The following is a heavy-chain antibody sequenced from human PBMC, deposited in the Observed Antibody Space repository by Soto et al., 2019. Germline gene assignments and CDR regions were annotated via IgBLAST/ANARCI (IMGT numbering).Heavy chain of an antibody. CDR2: ISGSGGST. D-gene: IGHD2-2*02. Sequence: GSLRLSCAASGFTFSSYAMSWVRQAPGKGLEWVSAISGSGGSTYYADSVKGRFTISRDNSKNTLYLQMNSLRAEDTAVYYCAKDPPGYCSSTSCYKYFDYWGQGTLVTVSS. V-gene: IGHV3-23*01. CDR3: AKDPPGYCSSTSCYKYFDY. J-gene: IGHJ4*02. CDR1: GFTFSSYA.